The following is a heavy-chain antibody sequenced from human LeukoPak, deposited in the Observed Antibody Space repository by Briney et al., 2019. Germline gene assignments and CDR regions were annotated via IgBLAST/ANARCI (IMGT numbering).Heavy chain of an antibody. V-gene: IGHV3-7*03. J-gene: IGHJ4*02. CDR1: GFTFGKYW. CDR3: ARDQYDTWSRRGNFDS. CDR2: IKLDGSEK. Sequence: GGSLRLSCVASGFTFGKYWMSWVRQAPGKGLEWVANIKLDGSEKNYVDSVKGRFTISGDNTKNSLYLRMNSLRVEDTAVFYCARDQYDTWSRRGNFDSWGQGTLVIVSS. D-gene: IGHD3-3*01.